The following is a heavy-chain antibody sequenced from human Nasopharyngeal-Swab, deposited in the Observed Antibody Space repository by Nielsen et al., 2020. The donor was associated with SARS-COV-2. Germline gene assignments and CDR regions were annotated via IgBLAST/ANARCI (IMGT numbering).Heavy chain of an antibody. CDR2: ISGSGGST. V-gene: IGHV3-23*01. D-gene: IGHD3-10*01. CDR3: AGDLGGYFDY. CDR1: GFTFSSYA. Sequence: GESPKIPCAASGFTFSSYAMSWVRQAPGKGLEWVSAISGSGGSTYYADSVKGRFTIPRDNSKNTLYLQMNSLRAEDTGVYYCAGDLGGYFDYWGQGTLVTVSS. J-gene: IGHJ4*02.